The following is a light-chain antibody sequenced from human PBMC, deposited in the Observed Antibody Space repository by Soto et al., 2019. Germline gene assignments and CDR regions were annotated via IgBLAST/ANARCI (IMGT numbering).Light chain of an antibody. Sequence: EIVLTQSPATLSLSPGERATLSCRASQSVSSYLAWYQQKPGPAPRLLIYDASNRATGIPARFSGSGSGTDFTLTISSLEPEDFAVYYCQQRSNSPPWTFGQGTKVEIK. J-gene: IGKJ1*01. V-gene: IGKV3-11*01. CDR2: DAS. CDR1: QSVSSY. CDR3: QQRSNSPPWT.